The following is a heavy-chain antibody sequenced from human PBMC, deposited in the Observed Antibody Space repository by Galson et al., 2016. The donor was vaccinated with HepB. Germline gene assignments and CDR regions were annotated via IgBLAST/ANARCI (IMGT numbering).Heavy chain of an antibody. CDR3: TRGNVPPPGMDV. Sequence: SLRLSRAASGFTFSDHYMDWVRQAPGRGLEWVGRSRNKASSYTTEYAASVKGRFTISRDVSKNSTYLQMNSLRAEDTAVYYCTRGNVPPPGMDVWGQGTTVTVSS. D-gene: IGHD3-10*02. CDR2: SRNKASSYTT. V-gene: IGHV3-72*01. J-gene: IGHJ6*02. CDR1: GFTFSDHY.